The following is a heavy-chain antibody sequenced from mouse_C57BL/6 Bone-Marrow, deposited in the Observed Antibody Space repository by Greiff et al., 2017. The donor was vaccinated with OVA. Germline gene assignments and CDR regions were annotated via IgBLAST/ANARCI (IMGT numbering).Heavy chain of an antibody. V-gene: IGHV1-50*01. Sequence: QVQLQQPGAELVKPGASVKLSCKASGYTFTSYWMQWVKQRPGQGLEWIGEIDPSDSYTNYNQKFKGKATLTVDTSSSTAYMQLSSLTSEDSAVYYCARPPYYYGRDDWGQGTTLTVSS. J-gene: IGHJ2*01. CDR1: GYTFTSYW. D-gene: IGHD1-1*01. CDR2: IDPSDSYT. CDR3: ARPPYYYGRDD.